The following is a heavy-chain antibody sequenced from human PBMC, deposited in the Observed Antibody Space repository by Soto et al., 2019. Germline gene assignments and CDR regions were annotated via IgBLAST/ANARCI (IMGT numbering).Heavy chain of an antibody. CDR2: IYNSGTT. D-gene: IGHD3-16*01. CDR3: ARSPPWGGDYYGY. CDR1: GASISSSF. V-gene: IGHV4-59*01. Sequence: QVQLQESGPGLVKPSETLSLTCTVSGASISSSFWSWIRQPPGKGLEWIGYIYNSGTTNYNPSLKSRVTISVDTSKNQFSLKLSSVTAADTAVYYCARSPPWGGDYYGYWGLGTLVTVSS. J-gene: IGHJ4*02.